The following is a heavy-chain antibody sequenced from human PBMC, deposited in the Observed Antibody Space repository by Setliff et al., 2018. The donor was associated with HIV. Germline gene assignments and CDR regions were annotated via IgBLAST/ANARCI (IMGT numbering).Heavy chain of an antibody. Sequence: SSETLSLTCAVSGASINTINHLWDWIRQPPGKGLEWIGSVYFTGDAYYNPSLKSRVTLSVDTSKNLFSLELRSVTAADTAVYYCVRHISPVDAFDVWGQGTMVTVSS. V-gene: IGHV4-39*01. CDR3: VRHISPVDAFDV. CDR1: GASINTINHL. J-gene: IGHJ3*01. D-gene: IGHD3-3*02. CDR2: VYFTGDA.